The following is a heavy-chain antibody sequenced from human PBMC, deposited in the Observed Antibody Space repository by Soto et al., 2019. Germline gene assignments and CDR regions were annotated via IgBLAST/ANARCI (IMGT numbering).Heavy chain of an antibody. V-gene: IGHV3-21*01. CDR2: ISSSSTYI. Sequence: EVRLMESGGGLVKPGGSLRLSCAASGFTFSSYSIKWVRQAPGKGLEWVSIISSSSTYIYYTASVKGRFTISRDNAKNSLYLQTDSLRVEDTAVYYCARAVATMPRGAPGDWDQGTLVTVSS. CDR1: GFTFSSYS. CDR3: ARAVATMPRGAPGD. J-gene: IGHJ4*02. D-gene: IGHD3-10*01.